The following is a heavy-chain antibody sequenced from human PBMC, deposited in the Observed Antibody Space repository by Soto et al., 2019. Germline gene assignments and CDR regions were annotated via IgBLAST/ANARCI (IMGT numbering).Heavy chain of an antibody. CDR2: IYHSGST. J-gene: IGHJ4*02. V-gene: IGHV4-30-2*01. CDR1: GGSISSGGYS. CDR3: ASNSDPAMVTGGLPVL. Sequence: QLQLQESGSGLVKPSQTLSLTCAVSGGSISSGGYSWSWIRQPPGKGLEWIGYIYHSGSTYYNPSLESRVPISVDRSKNQFSLKLSSVTAADTAVYYCASNSDPAMVTGGLPVLWGQGTLVTVSS. D-gene: IGHD5-18*01.